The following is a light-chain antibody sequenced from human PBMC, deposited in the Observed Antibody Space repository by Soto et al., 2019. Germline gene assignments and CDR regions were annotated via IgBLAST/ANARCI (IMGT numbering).Light chain of an antibody. V-gene: IGLV2-11*01. CDR1: SSDIGTYNY. J-gene: IGLJ2*01. CDR2: DVS. CDR3: CSYAGSYTLV. Sequence: QSALTQPRSVSGSPGQSVTLSCTGTSSDIGTYNYVSWYQQHPGKAPKLLIYDVSKRPSGVPDRFSGSKSGNTASLTISGLQTEDDADYYCCSYAGSYTLVFGGGTKVTVL.